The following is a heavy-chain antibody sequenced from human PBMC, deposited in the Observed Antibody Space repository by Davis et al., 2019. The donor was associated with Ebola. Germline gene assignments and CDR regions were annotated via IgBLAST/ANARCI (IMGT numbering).Heavy chain of an antibody. D-gene: IGHD6-19*01. CDR2: ISSDGSST. Sequence: GESLKISCAASEFTFSSYWMHWVRQAPGKGLVWVSRISSDGSSTSYADSVKGRFTISRDNAKNTLSLQMNSLRAEDTAVYYCAKGDNSGWYGFDYWGQGTLVTVSS. CDR1: EFTFSSYW. V-gene: IGHV3-74*01. J-gene: IGHJ4*02. CDR3: AKGDNSGWYGFDY.